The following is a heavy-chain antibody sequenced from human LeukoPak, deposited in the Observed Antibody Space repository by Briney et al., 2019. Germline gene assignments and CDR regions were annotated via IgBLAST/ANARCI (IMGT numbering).Heavy chain of an antibody. CDR3: ARGRGYCSSTSCVRYYYSYHGMDV. Sequence: SQTLSLTCTVSGGSISSGDYYWSWIRQPPGKGLEWIGYIYYSGSTYYNPSLKSRVTISVDTSKDQFSLKLSSVTAADTAVYYCARGRGYCSSTSCVRYYYSYHGMDVWGQGTTVTVSS. CDR2: IYYSGST. D-gene: IGHD2-2*01. V-gene: IGHV4-30-4*01. J-gene: IGHJ6*02. CDR1: GGSISSGDYY.